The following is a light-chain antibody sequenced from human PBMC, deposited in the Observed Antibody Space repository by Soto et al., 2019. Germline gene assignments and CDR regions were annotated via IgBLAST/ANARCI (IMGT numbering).Light chain of an antibody. CDR2: GAS. Sequence: DIQMTQSPLSLSASVGDTVSSSCRAIQTIRRYLSWYQHKPGKAPKLLIHGASTLQGGVPSRFSSGGAARDFITISSDLQPEDAVSYYWQQSYTIPFTFGQGTRLEIK. CDR1: QTIRRY. V-gene: IGKV1-39*01. CDR3: QQSYTIPFT. J-gene: IGKJ5*01.